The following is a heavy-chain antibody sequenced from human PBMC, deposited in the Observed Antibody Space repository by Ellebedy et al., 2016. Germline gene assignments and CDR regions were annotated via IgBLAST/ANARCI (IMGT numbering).Heavy chain of an antibody. J-gene: IGHJ3*02. V-gene: IGHV5-51*01. CDR3: ARRPSYEDDAFDI. CDR1: GYSFSSYW. Sequence: ASVKVSCKGSGYSFSSYWIGWVRQMPGKGLEWMGIIYPGDSDTRYSPSFQGQVTISDDKSISTAYLQWNSLKAPDTAMYYCARRPSYEDDAFDIWGQGTMVTVSS. CDR2: IYPGDSDT. D-gene: IGHD5-12*01.